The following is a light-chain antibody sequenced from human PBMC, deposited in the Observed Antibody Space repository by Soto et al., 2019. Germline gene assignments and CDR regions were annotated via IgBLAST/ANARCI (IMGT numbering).Light chain of an antibody. CDR1: QGISSY. CDR2: AAS. J-gene: IGKJ4*01. V-gene: IGKV1-9*01. CDR3: QQLNSYPDPLT. Sequence: DIPLTQSPSFLSASVGDRVTITCRASQGISSYLAWYQQKPGKAPKLLIYAASTLQSGVPSRFSGSGSGTEFTLTISSLQPEDFATYYCQQLNSYPDPLTFGGGTKVEIK.